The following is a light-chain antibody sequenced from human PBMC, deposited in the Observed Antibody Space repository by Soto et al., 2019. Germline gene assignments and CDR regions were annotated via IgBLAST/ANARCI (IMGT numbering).Light chain of an antibody. Sequence: QPVLTQSPSASASLGASVKLTCTLSSGHSSYAIALHQQQPQKGPRSLMKLNSDGSHSKGDGIPDRFSGSSSGAARYLTIPSLQSEDEADYYCQTWGTGIQVFGGGTKLTVL. CDR2: LNSDGSH. CDR1: SGHSSYA. J-gene: IGLJ2*01. CDR3: QTWGTGIQV. V-gene: IGLV4-69*01.